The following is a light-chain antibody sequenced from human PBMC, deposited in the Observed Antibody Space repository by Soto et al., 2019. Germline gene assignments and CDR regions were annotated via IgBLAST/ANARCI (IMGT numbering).Light chain of an antibody. Sequence: QSVLTQPASVSGSPGQSITISCTGSSSDVGGHNYVSWYQHHPGKAPKLMIYDDSNRPSGVSNRFSGSKSGNTASLTISGLQAEDEADYYCSSYTSSSTSYVFGTGTKLTVL. CDR2: DDS. J-gene: IGLJ1*01. V-gene: IGLV2-14*03. CDR1: SSDVGGHNY. CDR3: SSYTSSSTSYV.